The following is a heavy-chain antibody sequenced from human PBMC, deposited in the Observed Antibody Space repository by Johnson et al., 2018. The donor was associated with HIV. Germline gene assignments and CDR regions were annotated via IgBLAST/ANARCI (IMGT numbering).Heavy chain of an antibody. Sequence: VQLVESGGGLVQPGRSLRLSCAASGFTFDDYAMHWVRQAPGKGLEWVSGISWNRGSIGYADSVTGRFTISRDNAKNSLYLQMNSLRAEDTAVYYCAREATVTLLHQWAFDIWGQGTMVTVSA. CDR1: GFTFDDYA. CDR2: ISWNRGSI. J-gene: IGHJ3*02. V-gene: IGHV3-9*01. CDR3: AREATVTLLHQWAFDI. D-gene: IGHD4-17*01.